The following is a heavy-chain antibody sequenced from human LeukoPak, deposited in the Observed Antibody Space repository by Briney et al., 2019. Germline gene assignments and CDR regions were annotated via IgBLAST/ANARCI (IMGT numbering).Heavy chain of an antibody. Sequence: NTSETLSLTCTVSGGSISSGDYYWSWIRQPPGKGLEWIGYIYYSGSTYYNPSLKSRVTISVDTSKNRFSLKLSSVTAADTAVYYCARATVTTPEDAFDIWGQGTMVTVSS. V-gene: IGHV4-30-4*01. CDR3: ARATVTTPEDAFDI. D-gene: IGHD4-17*01. CDR2: IYYSGST. J-gene: IGHJ3*02. CDR1: GGSISSGDYY.